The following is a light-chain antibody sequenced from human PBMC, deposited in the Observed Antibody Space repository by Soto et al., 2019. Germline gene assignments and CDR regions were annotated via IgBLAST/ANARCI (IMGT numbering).Light chain of an antibody. V-gene: IGKV3-20*01. CDR1: QSVSSSF. J-gene: IGKJ4*01. Sequence: EIVLTQSPGTLSLSPGERATLSCRASQSVSSSFLAWYQQKPGQAPRLLIYGASSRATGIPDRFSGSGSGTDFTLTISRLEPEDVAVYCCQQYGSSPITFGGGTKVEIK. CDR2: GAS. CDR3: QQYGSSPIT.